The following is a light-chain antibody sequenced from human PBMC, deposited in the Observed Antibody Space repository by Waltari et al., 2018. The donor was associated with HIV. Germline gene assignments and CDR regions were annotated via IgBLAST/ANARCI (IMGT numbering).Light chain of an antibody. CDR2: DVS. CDR1: SSYVGTYHS. CDR3: GSYTSSATYV. Sequence: QSALTQPASVSGSPGQSITVSCTGTSSYVGTYHSVPWYQQHPGNAPKLMIYDVSNRPSGVSNRFSGSKSGNTASLTISGLQAEDEADYYCGSYTSSATYVFGTGTRVTVL. V-gene: IGLV2-14*01. J-gene: IGLJ1*01.